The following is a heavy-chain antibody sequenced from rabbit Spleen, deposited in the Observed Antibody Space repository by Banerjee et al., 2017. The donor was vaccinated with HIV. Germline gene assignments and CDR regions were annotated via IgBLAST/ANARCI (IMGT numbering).Heavy chain of an antibody. J-gene: IGHJ6*01. CDR2: ITGGDTT. Sequence: QSQEESGGRVVMPGTPLTLTCTISVFSLSNYAEMWVRQAPGEGLEWNGIITGGDTTAFASWAKGRFATSKTSATVDLKITSPTAEDPASYFCAKVFLGDFFGIDRWGPGSLVPVS. CDR1: VFSLSNYA. CDR3: AKVFLGDFFGIDR. D-gene: IGHD4-2*01. V-gene: IGHV1S69*01.